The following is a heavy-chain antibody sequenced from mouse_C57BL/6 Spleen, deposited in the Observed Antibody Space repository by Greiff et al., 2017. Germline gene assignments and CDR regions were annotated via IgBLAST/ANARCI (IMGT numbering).Heavy chain of an antibody. V-gene: IGHV1-64*01. Sequence: QVQLQQPGAELVKPGASVKLSCKASGYTFTSYWMHWVKQRPGQGLEWIGMIHPNSGSTNYNEKFKSKATLTVDKSSSTSYMQLSSLTSEDSAVYYCASQGVTTGCYFYYWGQGTTLTVSS. D-gene: IGHD2-2*01. CDR3: ASQGVTTGCYFYY. CDR2: IHPNSGST. CDR1: GYTFTSYW. J-gene: IGHJ2*01.